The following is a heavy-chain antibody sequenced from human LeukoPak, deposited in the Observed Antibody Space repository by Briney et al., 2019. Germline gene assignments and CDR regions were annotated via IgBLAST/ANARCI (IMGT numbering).Heavy chain of an antibody. J-gene: IGHJ4*02. D-gene: IGHD3-10*01. CDR2: IYYSGST. V-gene: IGHV4-39*07. CDR3: AREGPLGAYGSGSYYSD. CDR1: GGSISSSSYY. Sequence: SETLSLTCTVSGGSISSSSYYWGWIRQPPGTGLEWIGNIYYSGSTYYNSSLKSRVTISVDTSKNQFSLKLSSVTAADTAVYYCAREGPLGAYGSGSYYSDWGQGTLVTVSS.